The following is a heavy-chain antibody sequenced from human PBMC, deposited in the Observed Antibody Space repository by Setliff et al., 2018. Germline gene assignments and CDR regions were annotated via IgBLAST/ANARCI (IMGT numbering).Heavy chain of an antibody. V-gene: IGHV4-30-4*08. Sequence: SETLSLTCTLHGDSISSGDYFWSWIRQPPGKGLEWIAYIYHSGSAYYNPSLKSRVTMSVDTSKNQFSLYLTYVTAADTAVYYCAREVGTSTSSDAFDVWGQGMMVTVSS. CDR1: GDSISSGDYF. CDR3: AREVGTSTSSDAFDV. J-gene: IGHJ3*01. CDR2: IYHSGSA. D-gene: IGHD1-26*01.